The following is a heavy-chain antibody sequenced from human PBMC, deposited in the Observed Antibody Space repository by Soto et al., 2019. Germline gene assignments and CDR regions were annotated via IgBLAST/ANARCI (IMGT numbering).Heavy chain of an antibody. J-gene: IGHJ5*02. CDR3: AKGNYGDYGGFDP. D-gene: IGHD4-17*01. CDR2: IIGTGIST. V-gene: IGHV3-23*01. Sequence: EVQILESGGGLIQPGGSLRLSCAASGFSFSTFAMTWVRQAPGKGLEWVSTIIGTGISTYYADSVKGRFTISRANSKNTLYLQMNSLRAEDSAVYYCAKGNYGDYGGFDPWGQGTLVTVSS. CDR1: GFSFSTFA.